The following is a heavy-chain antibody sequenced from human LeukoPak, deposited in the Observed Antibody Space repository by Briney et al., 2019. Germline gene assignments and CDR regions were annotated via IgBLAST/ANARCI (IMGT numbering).Heavy chain of an antibody. D-gene: IGHD6-19*01. CDR2: MSEYNGKT. Sequence: ATVTVSFKSSGYTFIISGVTWVRQAPGQGLEGMGWMSEYNGKTTYAQRLQGRVTMTTDTSTNTAYMELRSLRFDDSAVYDCAIVRRGGWDPYYYYSMDVWGKGTTVTVSS. CDR1: GYTFIISG. J-gene: IGHJ6*03. CDR3: AIVRRGGWDPYYYYSMDV. V-gene: IGHV1-18*01.